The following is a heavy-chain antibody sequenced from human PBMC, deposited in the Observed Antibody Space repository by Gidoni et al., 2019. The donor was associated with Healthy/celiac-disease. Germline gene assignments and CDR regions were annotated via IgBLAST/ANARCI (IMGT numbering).Heavy chain of an antibody. CDR1: GYTFTGYY. Sequence: QVQLVQSGAEVKKPGASVQVSCKASGYTFTGYYMHWVRQAPGQGLEWMGWINPNSGGTNDAQKFQGRVTMTRDTSISTAYMELSRLRSDDTAVYYCARDGVVVVPAAIVDSDYWGQGTLVTVSS. D-gene: IGHD2-2*02. CDR3: ARDGVVVVPAAIVDSDY. V-gene: IGHV1-2*02. J-gene: IGHJ4*02. CDR2: INPNSGGT.